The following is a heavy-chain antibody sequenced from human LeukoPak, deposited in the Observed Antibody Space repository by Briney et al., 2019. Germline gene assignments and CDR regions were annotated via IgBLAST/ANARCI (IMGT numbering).Heavy chain of an antibody. D-gene: IGHD3-3*01. CDR1: GGSVSSGSYY. CDR3: AREGPSFWSGPDYGMDV. J-gene: IGHJ6*02. CDR2: IYYSGST. Sequence: SETLSLTCTVSGGSVSSGSYYWSWIRQPPGKGLEWIGYIYYSGSTNYNPSLKSRVTISVDTSKNQFSLKLSSVTAADTAVYYCAREGPSFWSGPDYGMDVWGQGTTVTVSS. V-gene: IGHV4-61*01.